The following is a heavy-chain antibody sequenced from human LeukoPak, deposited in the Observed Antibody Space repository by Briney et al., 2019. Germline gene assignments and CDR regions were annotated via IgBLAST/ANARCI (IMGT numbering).Heavy chain of an antibody. D-gene: IGHD4-17*01. CDR3: ARGWGYGDYLNWFDP. CDR2: IGSSSSYI. J-gene: IGHJ5*02. CDR1: GFTFSSYS. V-gene: IGHV3-21*01. Sequence: GGSLRLSCAASGFTFSSYSMNWVRQAPGKGLEWVSSIGSSSSYIYYADSVKGRFTISRDNAKNSLYLQMNSLRAEDTAVYYCARGWGYGDYLNWFDPWGQGTLVTVSS.